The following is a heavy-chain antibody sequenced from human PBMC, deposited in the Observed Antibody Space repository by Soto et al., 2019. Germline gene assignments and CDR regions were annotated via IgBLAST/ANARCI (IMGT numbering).Heavy chain of an antibody. V-gene: IGHV3-9*01. CDR1: GFTFDDFA. J-gene: IGHJ4*02. CDR2: ISWDSGRV. Sequence: EVQLVESGGGLVQPGRSLRLSSAASGFTFDDFAMHWVRKPPGKGLEWVSSISWDSGRVDYADSVKGRFTVSRDNIKNSLSLELNSLRSEDTAFYFCAKGINYYDSESHLTNWGQGMLVTVSS. D-gene: IGHD3-10*01. CDR3: AKGINYYDSESHLTN.